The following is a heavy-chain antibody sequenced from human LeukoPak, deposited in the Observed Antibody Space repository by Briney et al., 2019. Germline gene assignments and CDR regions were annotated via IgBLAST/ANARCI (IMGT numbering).Heavy chain of an antibody. V-gene: IGHV4-31*03. CDR1: GGSISNGDYY. CDR3: ARVGVAAKSSRYFDS. CDR2: IHYSGST. Sequence: PSQTLSLTCTVSGGSISNGDYYWSWLRQCPWKGLEWIGSIHYSGSTYYNPSLKSRVTISVDTSKKQFSLKLSSVTAADTAVYYCARVGVAAKSSRYFDSWGQGTLVTVSS. D-gene: IGHD2-15*01. J-gene: IGHJ4*02.